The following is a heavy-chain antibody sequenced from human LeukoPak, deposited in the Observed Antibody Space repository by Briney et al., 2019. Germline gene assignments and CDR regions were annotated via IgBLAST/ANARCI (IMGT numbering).Heavy chain of an antibody. CDR3: ARVPNKIYQNWLDP. CDR2: ISSSSSTI. V-gene: IGHV3-48*01. Sequence: GGSLRLSCAASGFTFSSYSMNWVRQAPGKGVEWVSYISSSSSTIYYADSVKGRFTISRDNAKNSLYLQMNSLRAEDTAVYYCARVPNKIYQNWLDPWGQGTLVTVSS. CDR1: GFTFSSYS. J-gene: IGHJ5*02. D-gene: IGHD2-2*01.